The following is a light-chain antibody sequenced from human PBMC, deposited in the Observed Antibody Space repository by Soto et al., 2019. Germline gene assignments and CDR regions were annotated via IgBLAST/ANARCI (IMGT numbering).Light chain of an antibody. CDR2: SAS. CDR3: QKYDRAPRT. CDR1: QGINNY. V-gene: IGKV1-27*01. J-gene: IGKJ1*01. Sequence: DIQMTQSPSSLSASVGDSDTITCRASQGINNYLAWYQQKPGKVPVLLIYSASTLKSGVPSRFSGRGAGTDFTLTISSLQPEDFATYYCQKYDRAPRTFGQGTKVDIK.